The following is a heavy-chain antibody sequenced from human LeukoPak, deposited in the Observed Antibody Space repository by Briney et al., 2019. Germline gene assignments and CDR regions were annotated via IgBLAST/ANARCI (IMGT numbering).Heavy chain of an antibody. V-gene: IGHV4-34*01. Sequence: PSETLSLTCAVYGGSFSGYYWSWIRQPPGKGLEWIGEINHSGSINYNPSLKSRVTISVDTSKNQFSLKLSSVTAADTAVYYCARTYDFWSGYYQARYFDYWGQGTLVTVSS. J-gene: IGHJ4*02. D-gene: IGHD3-3*01. CDR2: INHSGSI. CDR3: ARTYDFWSGYYQARYFDY. CDR1: GGSFSGYY.